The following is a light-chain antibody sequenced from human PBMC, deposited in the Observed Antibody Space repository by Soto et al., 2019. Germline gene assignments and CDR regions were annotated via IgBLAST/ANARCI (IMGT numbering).Light chain of an antibody. CDR2: DAS. Sequence: DIQMTQSPSSLSASVGDRVTITCQASQDISNYLNWYQQKPGKAPKLLIYDASNLETGVPSRFSGSGSGTEFTLTISSLQPDDFATYYCQQYNTFWTFGPGTKVEIK. CDR1: QDISNY. V-gene: IGKV1-33*01. J-gene: IGKJ1*01. CDR3: QQYNTFWT.